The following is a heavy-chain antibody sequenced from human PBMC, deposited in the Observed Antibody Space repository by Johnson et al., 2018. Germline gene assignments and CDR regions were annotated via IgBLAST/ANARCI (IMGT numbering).Heavy chain of an antibody. CDR2: IYSGGST. CDR1: EFTLSNYA. D-gene: IGHD3-3*01. Sequence: VQLQESGGGLVQPGGSLRLSCEASEFTLSNYAMSWVRQAPGKGLEWVSVIYSGGSTYYADSVKGRFTISRDNSKNTLYLQMNSLRAEDTAVYFCARDHRTIAFDIWGQGTMVTVSS. V-gene: IGHV3-66*01. J-gene: IGHJ3*02. CDR3: ARDHRTIAFDI.